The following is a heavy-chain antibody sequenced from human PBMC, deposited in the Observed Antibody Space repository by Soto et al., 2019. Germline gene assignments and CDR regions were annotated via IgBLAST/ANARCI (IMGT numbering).Heavy chain of an antibody. Sequence: SETLSLTCAVSGGSISSGFYSWSWIRQPPGQGLEWIGYIYNSGNTYYNPSLMSRVTISVDRSQNHFSLKLTSVTAADTAVYYCAREGQLTYYYGSGSYSSWFDPWGQGTLVTVSS. CDR3: AREGQLTYYYGSGSYSSWFDP. J-gene: IGHJ5*02. V-gene: IGHV4-30-2*01. CDR2: IYNSGNT. CDR1: GGSISSGFYS. D-gene: IGHD3-10*01.